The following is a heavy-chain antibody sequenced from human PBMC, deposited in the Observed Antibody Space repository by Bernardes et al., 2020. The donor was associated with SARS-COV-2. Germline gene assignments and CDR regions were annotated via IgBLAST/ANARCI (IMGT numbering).Heavy chain of an antibody. CDR1: GGSFSGYY. Sequence: SETLSLTCAVYGGSFSGYYWSWIRRPPGKGLEWIGEINHSGTTNYNPSLKSRVTISLDTSKNQFSLKLSSVTAAETAVYYCARGAFYGSETYYFLDDWFDPWGQGTLVFVSS. J-gene: IGHJ5*02. CDR3: ARGAFYGSETYYFLDDWFDP. D-gene: IGHD3-10*01. CDR2: INHSGTT. V-gene: IGHV4-34*01.